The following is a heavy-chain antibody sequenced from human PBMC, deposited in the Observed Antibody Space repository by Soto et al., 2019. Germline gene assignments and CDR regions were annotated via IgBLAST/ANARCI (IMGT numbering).Heavy chain of an antibody. J-gene: IGHJ4*02. CDR2: ISSYNGNT. CDR1: GYTFTSYG. D-gene: IGHD1-26*01. Sequence: GASVKVSCKASGYTFTSYGISWVRQAPGQGLEWMGWISSYNGNTNYAQKLQDRVTMTTDTSTTTAYMELRSLRSDGTAVYYCARVTDGSFNFDYWGRGTLVTVSS. V-gene: IGHV1-18*01. CDR3: ARVTDGSFNFDY.